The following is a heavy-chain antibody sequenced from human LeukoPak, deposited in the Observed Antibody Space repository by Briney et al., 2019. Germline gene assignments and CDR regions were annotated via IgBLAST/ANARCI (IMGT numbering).Heavy chain of an antibody. V-gene: IGHV1-2*04. CDR1: GYTFTGYY. J-gene: IGHJ4*02. CDR2: INLNSGGT. Sequence: ASVKDSCKASGYTFTGYYMHWVRQAPGQGLEWMGWINLNSGGTKCAPKFQGWVTMTRDTSINTAYMELSRLRSDDTAVYYCARDLATVLTPYFDYWGQGTLVTVSS. CDR3: ARDLATVLTPYFDY. D-gene: IGHD4/OR15-4a*01.